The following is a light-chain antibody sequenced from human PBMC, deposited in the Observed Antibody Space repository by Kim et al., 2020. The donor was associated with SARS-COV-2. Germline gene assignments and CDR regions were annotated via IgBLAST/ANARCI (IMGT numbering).Light chain of an antibody. CDR3: QVCGNTYDRPYYV. CDR1: NIGGYT. Sequence: SYELTQPPSVSVAPGQTASVTCGGDNIGGYTVNWYRQSPGQAPVLVIYDDSNRPSGIRDRFSGSNSGNTATLTIGRAEAGDEADYYCQVCGNTYDRPYYVFGAGTKVTVL. V-gene: IGLV3-21*02. J-gene: IGLJ1*01. CDR2: DDS.